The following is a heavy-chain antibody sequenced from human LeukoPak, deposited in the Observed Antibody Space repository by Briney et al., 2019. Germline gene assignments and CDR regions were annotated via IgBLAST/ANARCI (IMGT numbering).Heavy chain of an antibody. D-gene: IGHD4-17*01. CDR3: AKAVTSPTHYFDY. CDR2: ISGSGGST. V-gene: IGHV3-23*01. Sequence: GGSLRLSCAASGFTFSSYAMSWVRQAPGKGLEWVSAISGSGGSTYYAESVKGRFTISRDNSKNTLYLQMNSLRAEDTAVYYCAKAVTSPTHYFDYWGQGTLVTVSS. CDR1: GFTFSSYA. J-gene: IGHJ4*02.